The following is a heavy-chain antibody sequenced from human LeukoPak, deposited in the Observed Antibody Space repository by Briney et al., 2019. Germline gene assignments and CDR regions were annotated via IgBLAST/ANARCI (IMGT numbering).Heavy chain of an antibody. D-gene: IGHD3-10*01. J-gene: IGHJ5*02. CDR1: GGSVSSYY. CDR3: ARCGSGSYTDNWFDP. Sequence: SETLSLTCTVSGGSVSSYYWSWLRQPPGKGLEWIGYIYYSGSTNYNPSLKSRVTISVDTSKNQFSLKLSSVTAADTAVYYCARCGSGSYTDNWFDPWGQGTLVTVSS. V-gene: IGHV4-59*02. CDR2: IYYSGST.